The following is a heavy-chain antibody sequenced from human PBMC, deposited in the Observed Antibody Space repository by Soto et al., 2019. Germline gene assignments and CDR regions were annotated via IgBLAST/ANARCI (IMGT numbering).Heavy chain of an antibody. CDR1: GGSFSGYY. Sequence: PSETLSLTCAVYGGSFSGYYWSWIRQPPGKGLEWIGEINHSGSTNYNPSLKSRVTISVDTSKNQFSLKLSSVTAADTAVYYCASRSGRGYYYYYMDVWGKGTTVTVSS. V-gene: IGHV4-34*01. CDR2: INHSGST. CDR3: ASRSGRGYYYYYMDV. J-gene: IGHJ6*03. D-gene: IGHD3-10*01.